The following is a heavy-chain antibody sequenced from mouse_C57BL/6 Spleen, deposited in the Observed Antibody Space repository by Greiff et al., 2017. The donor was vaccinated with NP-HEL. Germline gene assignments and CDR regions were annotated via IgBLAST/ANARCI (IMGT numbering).Heavy chain of an antibody. CDR2: IYPGGGYT. V-gene: IGHV1-63*01. CDR3: ARRGDYGYFDV. J-gene: IGHJ1*03. CDR1: GYTFTNYW. Sequence: SGAELVRPGTSVKMSCKASGYTFTNYWIGWAKQRPGHGLEWIGDIYPGGGYTNYNEKFKGKATLTADKSSSTAYMQFSSLTSEDSAIYYCARRGDYGYFDVWGTGTTVTVSS.